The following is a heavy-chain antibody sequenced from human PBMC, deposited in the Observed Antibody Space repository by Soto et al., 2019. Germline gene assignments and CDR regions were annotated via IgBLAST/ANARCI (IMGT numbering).Heavy chain of an antibody. V-gene: IGHV3-30*14. J-gene: IGHJ6*02. CDR2: TSYDETNK. CDR3: ARGAYGMDV. CDR1: GFIFTNYA. Sequence: QVLLVESGGGVVQPGRALRLSCAASGFIFTNYAMHWVRQAPGKGLEWVAVTSYDETNKYYAGSVKGRFTISRDNSKNTVYFQMNSLRTDDTAIYYCARGAYGMDVWGQGTTVTVSS.